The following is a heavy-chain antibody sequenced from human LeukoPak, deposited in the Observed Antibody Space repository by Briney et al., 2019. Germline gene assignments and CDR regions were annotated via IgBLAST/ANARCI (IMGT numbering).Heavy chain of an antibody. CDR3: AKDRTVLRYFDWLMDAFDI. D-gene: IGHD3-9*01. V-gene: IGHV3-74*01. Sequence: GGSLRLSCAASGFTFSSYAMSWVRQAPGKGLVWVSRIKNDGSTTTYADSVKGRFTVSRDNAKNTLYLQMNSLRAEDTAVYYCAKDRTVLRYFDWLMDAFDIWGQGTMVTVSS. J-gene: IGHJ3*02. CDR2: IKNDGSTT. CDR1: GFTFSSYA.